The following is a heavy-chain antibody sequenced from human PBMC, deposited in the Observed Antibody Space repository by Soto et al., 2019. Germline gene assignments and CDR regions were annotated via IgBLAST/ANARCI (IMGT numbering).Heavy chain of an antibody. CDR3: AKDGGINTIFGVVRGYYYGMDV. J-gene: IGHJ6*02. Sequence: QVQLVESGGGVVQPGRSLRLSCAASGFTFSSYGMHWVRQAPGKGLEWVAVISYDGSNKYYADSVKGRFTISRDNSKKTLYLQMNSLRAEDTAVYYCAKDGGINTIFGVVRGYYYGMDVWGQGTTVTVSS. CDR2: ISYDGSNK. CDR1: GFTFSSYG. D-gene: IGHD3-3*01. V-gene: IGHV3-30*18.